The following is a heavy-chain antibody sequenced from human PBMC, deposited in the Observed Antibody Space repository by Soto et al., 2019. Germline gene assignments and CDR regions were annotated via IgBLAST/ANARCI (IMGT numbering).Heavy chain of an antibody. CDR1: GASISGFY. CDR2: IYATGSL. CDR3: ARELPQRQGRNMDV. Sequence: SETLSLTCTVSGASISGFYWSWIRKSAGKGLEWIGRIYATGSLYYNPSLKSRVSMSVDTSKNQFSLNLSSVTAADTAVYYCARELPQRQGRNMDVWGQGTTVTVSS. J-gene: IGHJ6*02. V-gene: IGHV4-4*07. D-gene: IGHD1-1*01.